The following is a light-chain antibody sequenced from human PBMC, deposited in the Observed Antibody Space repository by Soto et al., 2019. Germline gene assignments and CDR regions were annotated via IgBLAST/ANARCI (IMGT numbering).Light chain of an antibody. CDR3: SSYTSSSTLV. J-gene: IGLJ3*02. Sequence: QSALTQPASVSGSPGQSITISCTGTSSDVGGYKFVSWYQHHPGEAPKLIIYEVANRPSGISNRFSGSKSGNTASLTISGLQAEDAADYYCSSYTSSSTLVFGGGTKLTVL. V-gene: IGLV2-14*01. CDR2: EVA. CDR1: SSDVGGYKF.